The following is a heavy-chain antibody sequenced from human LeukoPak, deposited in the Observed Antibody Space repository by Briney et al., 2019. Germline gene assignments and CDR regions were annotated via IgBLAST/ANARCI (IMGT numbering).Heavy chain of an antibody. J-gene: IGHJ2*01. D-gene: IGHD3-10*01. CDR2: IYPDDSDT. CDR1: GYTLTSYW. V-gene: IGHV5-51*01. CDR3: ARLGGDTYYFGSASYPNWYFDL. Sequence: GESLKISCQASGYTLTSYWIGWVRQMPGKGLECMGIIYPDDSDTTYSPSFQGQVTISADKSFSTAYLQWSSLKASDTAIYYCARLGGDTYYFGSASYPNWYFDLWGRGTLVTVSS.